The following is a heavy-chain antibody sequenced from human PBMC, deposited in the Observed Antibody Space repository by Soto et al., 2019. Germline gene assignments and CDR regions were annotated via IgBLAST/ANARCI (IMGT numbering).Heavy chain of an antibody. D-gene: IGHD3-22*01. CDR1: GFTFSSYA. J-gene: IGHJ5*02. Sequence: SGGSLRLSCAASGFTFSSYAMSWVRQAPGKGLEWVSAISGSGGSTYYADSVKGRFTISRDNSKNTLYLQMNSLRAEDTAVYYCAKDSTSPSMIVVVNWFDPWGQGTLVTVSS. CDR2: ISGSGGST. V-gene: IGHV3-23*01. CDR3: AKDSTSPSMIVVVNWFDP.